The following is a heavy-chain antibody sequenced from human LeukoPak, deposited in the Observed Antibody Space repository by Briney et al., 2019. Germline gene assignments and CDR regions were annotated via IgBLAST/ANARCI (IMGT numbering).Heavy chain of an antibody. Sequence: SETLSLTCAVSGGSISSYYWTWIRQPPGKGLEWIGYIYYSGRTNYNSSLKSRVTISVDTSNNHFSLKLSSVTAADTTVYYCARPRGDYYDTLIGTFDYWGQGIPVTVSS. CDR2: IYYSGRT. CDR3: ARPRGDYYDTLIGTFDY. D-gene: IGHD3-9*01. V-gene: IGHV4-59*08. J-gene: IGHJ4*02. CDR1: GGSISSYY.